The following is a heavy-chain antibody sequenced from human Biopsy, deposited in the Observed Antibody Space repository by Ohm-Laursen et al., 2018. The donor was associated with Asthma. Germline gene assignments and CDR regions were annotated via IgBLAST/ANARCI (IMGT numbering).Heavy chain of an antibody. D-gene: IGHD6-19*01. CDR2: ISYDGSNK. CDR1: GFTFSSYA. Sequence: SLRLSCSASGFTFSSYAMHWVRQAPGKGLEWVAVISYDGSNKYYADSVKGRFTISRDNSKNTLYLQMNSLKAEDTAVYYCAREGIAVAHLDYWGQGTLVTVSS. V-gene: IGHV3-30-3*01. CDR3: AREGIAVAHLDY. J-gene: IGHJ4*02.